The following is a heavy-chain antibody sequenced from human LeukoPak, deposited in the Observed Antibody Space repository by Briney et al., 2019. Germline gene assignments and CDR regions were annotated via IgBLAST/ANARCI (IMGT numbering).Heavy chain of an antibody. CDR1: GYSFSSFW. D-gene: IGHD5-12*01. CDR2: IYPGDPDA. V-gene: IGHV5-51*01. J-gene: IGHJ4*02. Sequence: GESLKISCKASGYSFSSFWIGWVRQMPGKALEWMGIIYPGDPDARYSPSFQGQVSISADKSISTAYLQWSSLKASDTAVYYCARGPYEYYFDFWGQGTLVTVSS. CDR3: ARGPYEYYFDF.